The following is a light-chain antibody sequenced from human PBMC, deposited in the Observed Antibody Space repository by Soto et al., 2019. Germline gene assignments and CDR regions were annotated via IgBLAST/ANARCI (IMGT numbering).Light chain of an antibody. V-gene: IGLV7-46*01. Sequence: QSVVTQEPSLTVSPGGTVTLTCGSSTGVVTSDNYPYWFQQKPDQAPRTLIYDTNNKYSWTPARFSGSLLGGKAALTLSGAQPEDEADYYCLLSLGGAMFGGGTQLTVL. CDR1: TGVVTSDNY. CDR2: DTN. CDR3: LLSLGGAM. J-gene: IGLJ7*01.